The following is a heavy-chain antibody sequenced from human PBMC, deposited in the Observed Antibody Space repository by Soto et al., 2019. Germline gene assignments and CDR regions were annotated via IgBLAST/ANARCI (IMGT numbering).Heavy chain of an antibody. Sequence: KQSQTLSLTCVISGDRVSSNSAAWNWIRPSPSRGLEWLGRTYYRSKWYNDYAVSVKSRITINPDTSKNQFSLQLNSVTPEDTAVYYCARVKVAGISYFDYWGQGTLVTVSS. CDR3: ARVKVAGISYFDY. CDR1: GDRVSSNSAA. D-gene: IGHD6-19*01. V-gene: IGHV6-1*01. CDR2: TYYRSKWYN. J-gene: IGHJ4*02.